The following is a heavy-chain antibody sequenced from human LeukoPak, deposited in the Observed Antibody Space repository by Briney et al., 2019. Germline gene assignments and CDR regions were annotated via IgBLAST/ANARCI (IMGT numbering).Heavy chain of an antibody. D-gene: IGHD3-10*01. V-gene: IGHV3-48*01. CDR2: ISISSSTI. Sequence: GGSLRLSCAASGFDFITYSMNWVRQAPGKGLEWISYISISSSTIYYADSVKGRFTVSRDNAKTSLYLQMNSLRAEDTAVYYCARRDSGSRGFDSWGQGTLVTVSS. CDR3: ARRDSGSRGFDS. CDR1: GFDFITYS. J-gene: IGHJ4*02.